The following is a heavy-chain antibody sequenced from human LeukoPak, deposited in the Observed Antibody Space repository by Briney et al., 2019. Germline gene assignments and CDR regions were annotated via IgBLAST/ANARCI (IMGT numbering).Heavy chain of an antibody. Sequence: TGGSLRLSCAAPGFSFSSNWMGWVRQAPGKGLEWVAHIKRDGSQKYYLDSVKGRFTISRDNAKNSLYLQMNSLRVEDTAVYYCARLGLEVGGPNWFEPWGQGTLVTVSS. CDR3: ARLGLEVGGPNWFEP. J-gene: IGHJ5*02. CDR1: GFSFSSNW. CDR2: IKRDGSQK. D-gene: IGHD1-1*01. V-gene: IGHV3-7*01.